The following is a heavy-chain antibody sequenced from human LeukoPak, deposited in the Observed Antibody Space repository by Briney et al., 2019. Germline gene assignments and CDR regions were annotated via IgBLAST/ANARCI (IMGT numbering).Heavy chain of an antibody. CDR1: GGSISSYY. CDR2: IYTSGST. D-gene: IGHD6-13*01. J-gene: IGHJ6*03. V-gene: IGHV4-4*09. CDR3: ARLAAGYPYYYYYMDV. Sequence: SETLSLTCTVSGGSISSYYWSWIRQPPGKGLEWIGYIYTSGSTNYNPSLKSRVTISVDTSKNQFSLKLSSVTAADTAVYYCARLAAGYPYYYYYMDVWGKGTTVTVSS.